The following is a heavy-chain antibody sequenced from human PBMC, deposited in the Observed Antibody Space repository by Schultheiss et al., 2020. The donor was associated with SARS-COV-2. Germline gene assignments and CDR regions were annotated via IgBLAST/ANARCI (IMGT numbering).Heavy chain of an antibody. J-gene: IGHJ6*02. CDR1: GFTFSSYG. D-gene: IGHD2-15*01. V-gene: IGHV3-33*01. CDR2: IWYDGSNK. Sequence: GGSLRLSCAASGFTFSSYGMHWVRQAPGKGLEWVAVIWYDGSNKYYADSVKGRFTISRDNSKNTLYLQMNSLRAEDTAVYYCASRAATSPYYYYGMDVWGQGTTVTVSS. CDR3: ASRAATSPYYYYGMDV.